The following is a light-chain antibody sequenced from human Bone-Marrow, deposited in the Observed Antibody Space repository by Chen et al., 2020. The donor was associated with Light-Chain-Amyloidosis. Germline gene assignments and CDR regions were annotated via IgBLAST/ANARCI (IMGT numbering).Light chain of an antibody. V-gene: IGLV6-57*01. CDR1: SGSIATNY. Sequence: NFMPTQLHSVSESPGQTVLISCTRSSGSIATNYVQWYQQRPGSSPTTVIYEDDQRPSGVPDRFSGSIDRSSNSASLTISGLKTEDEADYYCQSYQGSSQGVFGGGTKLTVL. CDR3: QSYQGSSQGV. J-gene: IGLJ3*02. CDR2: EDD.